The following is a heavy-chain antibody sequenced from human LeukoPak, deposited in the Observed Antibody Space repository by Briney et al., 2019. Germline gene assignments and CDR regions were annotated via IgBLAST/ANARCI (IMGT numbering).Heavy chain of an antibody. CDR3: ARGRITMVRGVPFDY. Sequence: PLETLSLTCAVYGGSFSGYYWSWIRQPPGKGLEWIGEINHSGSTNYNPSLKSRVTISVDTSKNQFSLKLSSVTAADTAVYYCARGRITMVRGVPFDYWGQGTLVTVSS. CDR1: GGSFSGYY. V-gene: IGHV4-34*01. CDR2: INHSGST. D-gene: IGHD3-10*01. J-gene: IGHJ4*02.